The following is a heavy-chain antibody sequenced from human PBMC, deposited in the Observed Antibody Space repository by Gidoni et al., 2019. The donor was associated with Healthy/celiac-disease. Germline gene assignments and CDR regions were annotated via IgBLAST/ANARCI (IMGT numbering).Heavy chain of an antibody. V-gene: IGHV1-8*01. Sequence: QVQLVQSGAEVKKPAASVKVSCNASAYTFTSYDINWVRQATGQGLVWMGWMNPNSGNTGYAQKFQGRVTMTRNTSISTAYMELSSLRSEDTAVYYCARGGGTVTLDAFDIWGQGTMVTVSS. D-gene: IGHD4-17*01. CDR2: MNPNSGNT. J-gene: IGHJ3*02. CDR3: ARGGGTVTLDAFDI. CDR1: AYTFTSYD.